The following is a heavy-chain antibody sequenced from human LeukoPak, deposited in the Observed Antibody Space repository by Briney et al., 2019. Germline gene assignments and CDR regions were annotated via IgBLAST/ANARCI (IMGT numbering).Heavy chain of an antibody. CDR3: ARDYYDSSGSLHDAFDI. V-gene: IGHV1-18*01. D-gene: IGHD3-22*01. J-gene: IGHJ3*02. CDR2: NSAYNGNT. CDR1: GYTFTSYG. Sequence: ASVKVSCEASGYTFTSYGISWVRQAPGQGLEWMGWNSAYNGNTNYAQKLQGRVTTTTDTSTSTAYMELRSLRSDDTAVYYCARDYYDSSGSLHDAFDIWGQGTMVTVSS.